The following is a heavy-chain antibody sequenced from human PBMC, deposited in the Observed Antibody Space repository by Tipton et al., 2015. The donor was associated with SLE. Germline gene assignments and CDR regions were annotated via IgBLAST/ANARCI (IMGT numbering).Heavy chain of an antibody. J-gene: IGHJ3*02. CDR1: GFSIINGYY. D-gene: IGHD4-17*01. Sequence: TLSLTCTVSGFSIINGYYWGWIRQSPGKGLEWIGSFYHSGSIYYNPSLNSRVTISLDTSKNQFSLRLTSVTAADTAVYYCARDVEDLRSSPPAHGFDIWGQGTMVTVSS. CDR2: FYHSGSI. CDR3: ARDVEDLRSSPPAHGFDI. V-gene: IGHV4-38-2*02.